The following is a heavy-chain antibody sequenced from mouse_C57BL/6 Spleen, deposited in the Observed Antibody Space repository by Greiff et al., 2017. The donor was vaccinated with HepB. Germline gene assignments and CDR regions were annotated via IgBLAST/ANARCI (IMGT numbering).Heavy chain of an antibody. CDR3: ARMMGSYDGYYEFAY. J-gene: IGHJ3*01. CDR2: IWSGGST. D-gene: IGHD2-3*01. CDR1: GFSLTSYG. V-gene: IGHV2-2*01. Sequence: QVQLQQSGPGLVQPSQSLSITCTVSGFSLTSYGVHWVRQSPGKGLEWLGVIWSGGSTDYNAAFISRLSISKDNSKSQVFFKMNSLQADDTAIYYCARMMGSYDGYYEFAYWGQGTLVTVSA.